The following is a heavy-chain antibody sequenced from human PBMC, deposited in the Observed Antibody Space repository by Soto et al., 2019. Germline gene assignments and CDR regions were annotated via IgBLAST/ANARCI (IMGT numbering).Heavy chain of an antibody. CDR2: ISASGDST. CDR1: GFTFSNFA. D-gene: IGHD2-15*01. Sequence: GGSLRLSCAASGFTFSNFAMSWVRQAPGKGLEWVSSISASGDSTNYADSVKGRFTISRDNSKNSLYLHMNSLRAEDTAIYYCATLKAGYCSGGSCDPEYYGMDIWGQGTTVTVSS. CDR3: ATLKAGYCSGGSCDPEYYGMDI. V-gene: IGHV3-23*01. J-gene: IGHJ6*02.